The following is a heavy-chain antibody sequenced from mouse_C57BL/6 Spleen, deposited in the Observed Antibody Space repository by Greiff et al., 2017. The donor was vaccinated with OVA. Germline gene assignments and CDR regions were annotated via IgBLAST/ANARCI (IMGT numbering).Heavy chain of an antibody. CDR2: ISYSGST. CDR1: GYSITSGYD. D-gene: IGHD2-10*01. CDR3: ARKVAYDDWYFDV. J-gene: IGHJ1*03. Sequence: VQLQQSGPGMVKPSQSLSLTCTVTGYSITSGYDWHWIRHFPGNKLEWMGYISYSGSTNYNPSLKSRISITHDTSKNQFFLKVNSVTTEDTATYYCARKVAYDDWYFDVWGTGTTVTVSS. V-gene: IGHV3-1*01.